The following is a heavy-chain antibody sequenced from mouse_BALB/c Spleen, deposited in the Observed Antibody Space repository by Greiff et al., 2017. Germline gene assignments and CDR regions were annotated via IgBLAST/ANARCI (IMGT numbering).Heavy chain of an antibody. CDR1: GYTFTDYA. Sequence: VQLQESGAELVRPGVSVKISCKGSGYTFTDYAMHWVKQSHAKSLEWIGVISTYYGDASYNQKFKGKATMTVDKSSSTAYMELARLTSEDSAIYYCARKESSSSYAMDYWGQGTSVTVSS. D-gene: IGHD1-1*01. V-gene: IGHV1S137*01. J-gene: IGHJ4*01. CDR2: ISTYYGDA. CDR3: ARKESSSSYAMDY.